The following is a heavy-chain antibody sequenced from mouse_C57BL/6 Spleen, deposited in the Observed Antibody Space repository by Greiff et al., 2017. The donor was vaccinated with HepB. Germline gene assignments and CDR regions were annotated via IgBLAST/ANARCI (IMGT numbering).Heavy chain of an antibody. J-gene: IGHJ1*03. Sequence: VQLQQPGAELVKPGASVKISCKASGYAFSSYWMNWVKQRPGKGLEWIGQIYPGDGDTNYNGKFKGKATLTADKSSSTAYMQFSSLTFEDYAVYFCARVGSWYFDVWGTGTTVTVSS. CDR1: GYAFSSYW. V-gene: IGHV1-80*01. CDR2: IYPGDGDT. CDR3: ARVGSWYFDV.